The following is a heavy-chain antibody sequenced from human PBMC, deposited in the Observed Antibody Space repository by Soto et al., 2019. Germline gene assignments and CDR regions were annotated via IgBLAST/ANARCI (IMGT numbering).Heavy chain of an antibody. CDR2: ISYDGTIT. Sequence: PGGSLRLSCAASGFTISNYGMHWVRQAPGKGLGWVAVISYDGTITYYADSVKGRFTISRDNSKNTLYLQMNSLRTEDTAVYYCATTRVGPCSSSICFSGIFDGMDVWGQGTTVTVSS. CDR1: GFTISNYG. J-gene: IGHJ6*02. V-gene: IGHV3-30-3*01. CDR3: ATTRVGPCSSSICFSGIFDGMDV. D-gene: IGHD2-2*01.